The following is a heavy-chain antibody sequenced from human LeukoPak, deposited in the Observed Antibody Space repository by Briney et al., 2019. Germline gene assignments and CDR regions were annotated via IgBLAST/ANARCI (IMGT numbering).Heavy chain of an antibody. CDR2: IYHSGST. CDR1: GGSISSGGYS. J-gene: IGHJ5*02. Sequence: PSETLSLTCAVSGGSISSGGYSWSWIRQPPGKGLEWIGYIYHSGSTYYNPSLKSRVTISVDTSKNQFSLKLSSVTAADTAVYYCARDSYYGENWFDPWGQGTLVTVSS. CDR3: ARDSYYGENWFDP. V-gene: IGHV4-30-2*01. D-gene: IGHD4-17*01.